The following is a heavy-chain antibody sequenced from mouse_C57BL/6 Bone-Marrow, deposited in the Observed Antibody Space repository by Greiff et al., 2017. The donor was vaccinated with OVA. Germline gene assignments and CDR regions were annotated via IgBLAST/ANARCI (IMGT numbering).Heavy chain of an antibody. J-gene: IGHJ4*01. V-gene: IGHV1-81*01. D-gene: IGHD1-1*01. Sequence: VQLQQSGAELARPGASVKLSCKASGYTFTSYGISWVKQRTGQGLEWIGEIYPRRGNTYYNEKFKGKATLTADKSSSTAYMELRSLTSEDSAVYFGARRIYYYGSYYYAMDYWGQGTSVTVSS. CDR3: ARRIYYYGSYYYAMDY. CDR2: IYPRRGNT. CDR1: GYTFTSYG.